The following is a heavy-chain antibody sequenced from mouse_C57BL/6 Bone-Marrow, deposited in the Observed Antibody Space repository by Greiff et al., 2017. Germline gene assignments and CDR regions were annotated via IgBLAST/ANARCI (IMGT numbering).Heavy chain of an antibody. CDR2: ISSGGSYT. Sequence: EVKVVESGGDLVKPGGSLKLSCAASGFTFSSYGMSWVRQTPDKRLEWVATISSGGSYTYYPDSVKGRLTISRDNAKNTLYLQMISLTSEDTAMYYCARRGTVGYAMDYWGQGTSVTVSS. CDR1: GFTFSSYG. CDR3: ARRGTVGYAMDY. J-gene: IGHJ4*01. V-gene: IGHV5-6*02. D-gene: IGHD1-1*01.